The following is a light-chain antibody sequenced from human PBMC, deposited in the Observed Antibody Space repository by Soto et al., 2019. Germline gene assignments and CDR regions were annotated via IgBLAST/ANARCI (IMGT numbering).Light chain of an antibody. Sequence: EIVLTQSPGTLSLSPGERATLSCRASQSLSSSLTSSFLAWYQQKPGQAPRLLIYGASSRATGIPDRLSGSGSGTDFTLTISRLEPEDFAVYYCQQYVNSPRTFGLGTKVDIK. CDR1: QSLSSSLTSSF. J-gene: IGKJ1*01. V-gene: IGKV3-20*01. CDR3: QQYVNSPRT. CDR2: GAS.